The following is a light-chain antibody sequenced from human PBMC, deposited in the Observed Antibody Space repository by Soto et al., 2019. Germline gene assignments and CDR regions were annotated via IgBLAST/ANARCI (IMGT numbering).Light chain of an antibody. CDR1: SSDVGGYNY. CDR3: SSYTSSSTPYV. CDR2: DVT. V-gene: IGLV2-14*01. Sequence: HSALNQPASVSGSPGQSITISCTGTSSDVGGYNYVSWYQQHPVKAPKLMIYDVTNRPSGVSNRFSGSKSGNTASLTISGLQAEDEADYYCSSYTSSSTPYVFGTGTKVTVL. J-gene: IGLJ1*01.